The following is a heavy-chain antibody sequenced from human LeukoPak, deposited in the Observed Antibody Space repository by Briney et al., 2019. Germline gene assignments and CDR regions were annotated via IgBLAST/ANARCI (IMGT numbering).Heavy chain of an antibody. CDR1: GFTFSSYE. CDR3: ARQSARVFDY. Sequence: GGCLRLSCAASGFTFSSYEMNWVRQAPGKGLEWVSYISSSGRTIYYADSVKGRFTISRDNAKSSLYLQMNSLRAEDTAVYYCARQSARVFDYWGQGTLVTVSS. J-gene: IGHJ4*02. CDR2: ISSSGRTI. V-gene: IGHV3-48*03. D-gene: IGHD6-6*01.